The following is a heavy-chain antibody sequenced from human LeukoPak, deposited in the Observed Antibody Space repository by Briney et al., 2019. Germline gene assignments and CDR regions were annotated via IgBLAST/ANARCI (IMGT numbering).Heavy chain of an antibody. J-gene: IGHJ4*02. CDR3: ARDLMATNGVDY. D-gene: IGHD5-24*01. Sequence: ASVKVSCKASGYTFTGYYMHWVRQAPGQGLEWMGRIIPILGIANYAQKFQGRVTITADKSTSTAYMELSSLRSEDTAVYYCARDLMATNGVDYWGQGTLVTVSS. CDR2: IIPILGIA. V-gene: IGHV1-69*04. CDR1: GYTFTGYY.